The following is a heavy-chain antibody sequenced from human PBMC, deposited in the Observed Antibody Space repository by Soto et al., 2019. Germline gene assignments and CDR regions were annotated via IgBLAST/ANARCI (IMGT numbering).Heavy chain of an antibody. V-gene: IGHV1-18*01. D-gene: IGHD2-2*01. CDR3: AIVVPGAEAWFGP. CDR1: GYTFSNYG. J-gene: IGHJ5*02. Sequence: QVQLVQSGGEVKRPGASVKVSCKTSGYTFSNYGITWVRQAPGQPLEWLGWISLYSDGANYAQKFQDRVSMTTDTSTTTAYMELRSLRSDDTAVYYCAIVVPGAEAWFGPWGQGTLVTVSS. CDR2: ISLYSDGA.